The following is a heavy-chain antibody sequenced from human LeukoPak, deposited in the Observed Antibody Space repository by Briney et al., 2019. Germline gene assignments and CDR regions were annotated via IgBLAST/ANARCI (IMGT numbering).Heavy chain of an antibody. CDR3: ASITMVRGIYNDY. D-gene: IGHD3-10*01. CDR2: INHSGST. Sequence: SETLSLTCAVYGGSFSGYYWSWIRQPPGKGLEWIGEINHSGSTNYNPSLKSRVTISVDTSKNQFSLKLSSVTAADTAVYYCASITMVRGIYNDYWGQGTLVTVSS. V-gene: IGHV4-34*01. J-gene: IGHJ4*02. CDR1: GGSFSGYY.